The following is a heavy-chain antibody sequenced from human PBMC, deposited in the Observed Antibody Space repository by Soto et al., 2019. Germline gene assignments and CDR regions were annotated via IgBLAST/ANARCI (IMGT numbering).Heavy chain of an antibody. D-gene: IGHD3-10*01. J-gene: IGHJ4*02. CDR1: RFSFSRYL. CDR2: IKMDGSIT. V-gene: IGHV3-74*01. Sequence: GGCLRLSCGASRFSFSRYLMHWVRPAPGKGLLGVAHIKMDGSITSYADSVKGRFTISRENAKNMLYLKMNSLRAEDTFVYYREKKATYGSGIPFDHWAQGALVTVSS. CDR3: EKKATYGSGIPFDH.